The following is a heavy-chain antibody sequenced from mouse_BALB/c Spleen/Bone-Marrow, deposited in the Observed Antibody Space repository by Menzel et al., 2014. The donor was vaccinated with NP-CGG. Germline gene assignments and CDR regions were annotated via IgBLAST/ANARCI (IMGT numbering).Heavy chain of an antibody. CDR2: IRSKSNNYAT. CDR3: TTGFAY. V-gene: IGHV6-6*02. J-gene: IGHJ3*01. CDR1: GFTFSNYW. Sequence: EVMLVESGGGLVQPGGPMKLSCVASGFTFSNYWMNWVRQSPEKGLEWVAEIRSKSNNYATHYAESVKGRFTISRDDSKSSVYLQMNNLRAEDTGIYYCTTGFAYWGQGTLVTISA.